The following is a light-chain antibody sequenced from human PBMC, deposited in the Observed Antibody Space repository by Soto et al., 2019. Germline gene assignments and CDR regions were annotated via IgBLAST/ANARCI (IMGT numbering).Light chain of an antibody. V-gene: IGKV3-15*01. CDR1: QTFSRN. CDR3: HQYNYWPPET. J-gene: IGKJ1*01. Sequence: EMVLTQSPATLSVSLGETATLSCRTSQTFSRNLAWYQHKPGQPPRLLIYAASTRVTGIPARFSGSRSGSEFTLTISSVQYEDCAVYYCHQYNYWPPETFGQGTKVEIK. CDR2: AAS.